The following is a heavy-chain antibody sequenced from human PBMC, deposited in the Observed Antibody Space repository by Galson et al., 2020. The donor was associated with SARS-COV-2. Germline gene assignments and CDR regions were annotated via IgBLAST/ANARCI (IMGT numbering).Heavy chain of an antibody. D-gene: IGHD3-3*01. J-gene: IGHJ6*03. Sequence: ASVKVSCKASGYTFTSYGISWVRQAPGQGLEWMGWISAYNGKTNYAQKLQGRVTMTTDTSTSTAYMELRSLRSDDTAVYYCARWFGVVIIPHYYYYMDVWGKGTTVTVSS. V-gene: IGHV1-18*01. CDR1: GYTFTSYG. CDR2: ISAYNGKT. CDR3: ARWFGVVIIPHYYYYMDV.